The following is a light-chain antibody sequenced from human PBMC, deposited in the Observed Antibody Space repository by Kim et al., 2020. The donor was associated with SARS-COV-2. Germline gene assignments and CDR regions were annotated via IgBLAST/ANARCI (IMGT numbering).Light chain of an antibody. J-gene: IGKJ4*01. V-gene: IGKV3-20*01. CDR3: QQFGDSHPT. Sequence: PPGARAPLSCRASQSVHLTSLACYQQKPGPAPNRLICGASLRATGSPDRFSGSGSGTHFTLTITSLEPEDFAVYSCQQFGDSHPTFGGGTKVDIK. CDR2: GAS. CDR1: QSVHLTS.